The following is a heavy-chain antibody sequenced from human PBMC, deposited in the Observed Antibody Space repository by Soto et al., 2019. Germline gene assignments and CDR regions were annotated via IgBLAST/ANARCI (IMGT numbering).Heavy chain of an antibody. V-gene: IGHV1-3*05. Sequence: QVQLVQSGAEERKPGASVKVSCKASGYTFTSYAMHWVRQAPGQRLEWMGWINAGNGNTKYSQKFQGRVTITRDTSPRTAYMEPSNLRSEDKACYYCSRWAAGFDYRGPGTLVTVSS. CDR1: GYTFTSYA. J-gene: IGHJ4*02. CDR3: SRWAAGFDY. D-gene: IGHD6-13*01. CDR2: INAGNGNT.